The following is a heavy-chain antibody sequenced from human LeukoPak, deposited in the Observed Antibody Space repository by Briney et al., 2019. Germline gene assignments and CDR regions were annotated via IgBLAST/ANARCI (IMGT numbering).Heavy chain of an antibody. V-gene: IGHV5-51*01. CDR1: GYSFSSYW. J-gene: IGHJ4*02. CDR3: ARRLSSIATSAANDY. CDR2: IHPGNSET. Sequence: GESLKFSCKGSGYSFSSYWIAWVRQMPGKGLEWMGIIHPGNSETTYNPSFRGHVTMSADKSVTTAYLQWSSLEASDTAMYYCARRLSSIATSAANDYWGQGTLVTVSS. D-gene: IGHD2-15*01.